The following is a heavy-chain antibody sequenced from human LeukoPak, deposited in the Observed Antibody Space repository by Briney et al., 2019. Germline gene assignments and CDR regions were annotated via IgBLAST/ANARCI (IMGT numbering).Heavy chain of an antibody. Sequence: PSETLSLTCTVSGGSISSSSYYWGWIRQPPGKGLEWIGSIYYSGSTYYNPSLKSRVTISVDTSKNQFSLKLSSVTAADTAVYYCARPALNFLWFGEKLHAFDIWGQGTMVTVSS. CDR1: GGSISSSSYY. D-gene: IGHD3-10*01. J-gene: IGHJ3*02. CDR3: ARPALNFLWFGEKLHAFDI. CDR2: IYYSGST. V-gene: IGHV4-39*01.